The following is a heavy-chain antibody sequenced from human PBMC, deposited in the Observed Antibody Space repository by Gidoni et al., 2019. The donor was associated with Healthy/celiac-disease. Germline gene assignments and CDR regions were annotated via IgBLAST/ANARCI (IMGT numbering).Heavy chain of an antibody. Sequence: EVQLLESGGGLVQPGGSLRLSCSSSGFTFSSSARSWVRQAPGKGLEWVSAISGSGGSTYYADAVKGRFTISRDNSKNTLYLQMNSLRAEDTAVYYCAKGSDWLFIRTSYIDYWGQGTLVTVSS. J-gene: IGHJ4*02. CDR1: GFTFSSSA. CDR2: ISGSGGST. CDR3: AKGSDWLFIRTSYIDY. V-gene: IGHV3-23*01. D-gene: IGHD3-9*01.